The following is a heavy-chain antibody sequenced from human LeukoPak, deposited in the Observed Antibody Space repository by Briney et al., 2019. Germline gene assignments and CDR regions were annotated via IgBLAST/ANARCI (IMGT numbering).Heavy chain of an antibody. CDR2: INHNGNVN. Sequence: GGSLRLSCAASGFTFSSYWMNWARQAPGKGLEWVASINHNGNVNYYVDSVKGRFTISRDNAKNSLYLQMSNLRAEDTAVYYCARCPSSWLLSGSYYYYGMDVWGQGTTVTVSS. D-gene: IGHD2-2*01. J-gene: IGHJ6*02. CDR1: GFTFSSYW. CDR3: ARCPSSWLLSGSYYYYGMDV. V-gene: IGHV3-7*03.